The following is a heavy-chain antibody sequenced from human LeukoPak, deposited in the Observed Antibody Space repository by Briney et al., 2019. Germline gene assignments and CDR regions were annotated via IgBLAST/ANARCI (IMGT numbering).Heavy chain of an antibody. V-gene: IGHV4-39*07. D-gene: IGHD3-22*01. CDR2: IYYSGST. Sequence: SETLSLTCTVSGGSISSSSYYWGWIRQPPGKGLEWIGSIYYSGSTYYNPSLKSRVTISVDTSKNQFSLKLSSVTAADTAVYYCARDPDYYDSSGYLFDYWGQGTLVTVSS. J-gene: IGHJ4*02. CDR1: GGSISSSSYY. CDR3: ARDPDYYDSSGYLFDY.